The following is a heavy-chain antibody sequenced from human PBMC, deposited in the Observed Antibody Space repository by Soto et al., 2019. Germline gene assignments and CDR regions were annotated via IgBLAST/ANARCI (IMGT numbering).Heavy chain of an antibody. CDR1: GFTFSSYG. J-gene: IGHJ4*02. CDR3: AKGHTTVTTLDY. D-gene: IGHD4-17*01. Sequence: GGSLRLSCAASGFTFSSYGMHWVRQAPGKGLEWVAVISYDGSNKYYADSVKGRFTISRDNSKNTLYLQMNSLRAEDTAVYYCAKGHTTVTTLDYWGQGTLVTVSS. CDR2: ISYDGSNK. V-gene: IGHV3-30*18.